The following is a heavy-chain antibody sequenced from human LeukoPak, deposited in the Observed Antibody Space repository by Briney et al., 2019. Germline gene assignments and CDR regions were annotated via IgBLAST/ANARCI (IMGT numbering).Heavy chain of an antibody. D-gene: IGHD1-1*01. CDR3: ARTRTGWNWNIDY. CDR2: IYYSGNT. V-gene: IGHV4-59*11. Sequence: SSETLSLTCTVSGGSISSHYWSWIRQPPGKGLEWIGHIYYSGNTNYNPSLKSRITIAIDTSKNQFSLKVSSVTAADTAVYCCARTRTGWNWNIDYWGQGTLVTVSS. J-gene: IGHJ4*02. CDR1: GGSISSHY.